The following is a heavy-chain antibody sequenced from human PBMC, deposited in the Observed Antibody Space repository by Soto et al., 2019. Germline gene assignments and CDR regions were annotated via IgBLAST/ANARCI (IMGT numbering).Heavy chain of an antibody. D-gene: IGHD4-17*01. J-gene: IGHJ1*01. CDR1: GFTVSSNY. Sequence: EVQLVESGGGLVQPGGSLRLSCAASGFTVSSNYMSWVRQAPGKGLEWVSVIYSGGSTYYADSVKGRFTISRDNSKNPLYLQMNSLRAEDTAVYYCASNSDYEYFQHWGQGTLVTVSS. CDR2: IYSGGST. V-gene: IGHV3-66*01. CDR3: ASNSDYEYFQH.